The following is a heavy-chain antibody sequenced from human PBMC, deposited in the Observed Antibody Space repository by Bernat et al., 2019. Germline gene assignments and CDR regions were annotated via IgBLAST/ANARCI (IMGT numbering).Heavy chain of an antibody. D-gene: IGHD3-3*01. CDR1: GFTFRSYT. CDR3: ARDLTIFEVIIMDDAFDI. J-gene: IGHJ3*02. V-gene: IGHV3-30*01. Sequence: QVQLVESGGVVVQPGRSLRLSCAASGFTFRSYTMHCVRQAPGKGLEWVAIISYDGSKKYYAGSVRGRFTISRDNSKNTLYLQMNSLRAEDTAVYYCARDLTIFEVIIMDDAFDIWGQGKMVTVSS. CDR2: ISYDGSKK.